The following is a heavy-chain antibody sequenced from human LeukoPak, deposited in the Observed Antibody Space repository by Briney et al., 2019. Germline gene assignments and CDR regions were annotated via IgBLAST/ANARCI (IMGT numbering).Heavy chain of an antibody. CDR2: IIPIFGTA. J-gene: IGHJ5*02. V-gene: IGHV1-69*13. CDR3: ARSSCTSGMCNSRFLDP. CDR1: GGTFSSYA. D-gene: IGHD2-8*01. Sequence: SVRVSCKASGGTFSSYAISWVRQAPGQGLEWMGGIIPIFGTANYAQKFQGRVTITADESTSTAYMELSSLRSEDTAVYYCARSSCTSGMCNSRFLDPWGLGTLVTVSS.